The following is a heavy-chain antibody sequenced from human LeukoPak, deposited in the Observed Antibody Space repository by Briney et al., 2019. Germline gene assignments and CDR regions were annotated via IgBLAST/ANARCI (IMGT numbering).Heavy chain of an antibody. Sequence: PGGSLRLSCAASGFTFSDHYMDWVRQAPGKGLEWVGRTRDKANSYTTEYAASVKGRSTISRDASKTSLYLQMNSLKTEDTAVYYCARGDGYDRRSFDYWGQGTLVTVSS. CDR1: GFTFSDHY. CDR3: ARGDGYDRRSFDY. CDR2: TRDKANSYTT. D-gene: IGHD5-12*01. J-gene: IGHJ4*02. V-gene: IGHV3-72*01.